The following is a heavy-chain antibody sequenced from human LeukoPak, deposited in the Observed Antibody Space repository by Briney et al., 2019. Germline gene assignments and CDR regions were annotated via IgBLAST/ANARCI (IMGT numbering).Heavy chain of an antibody. CDR3: ARTYSSSFDY. CDR1: GGTFSSYA. Sequence: ASVKVSCKASGGTFSSYAISWVRQAPGQGLEWMGRIIPIFGIANYAQKFQGRVTITADKSTSTAYMELSSLRSEDTAVYYCARTYSSSFDYWGQGTLVTVSS. CDR2: IIPIFGIA. V-gene: IGHV1-69*04. D-gene: IGHD6-6*01. J-gene: IGHJ4*02.